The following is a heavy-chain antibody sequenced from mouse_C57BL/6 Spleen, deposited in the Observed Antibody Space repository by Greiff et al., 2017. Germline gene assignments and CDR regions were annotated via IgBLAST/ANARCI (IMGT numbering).Heavy chain of an antibody. J-gene: IGHJ3*01. V-gene: IGHV1-75*01. CDR1: GYTFTDYY. CDR2: IFPGSGST. D-gene: IGHD2-5*01. CDR3: ASQGTYSNYVAWFAY. Sequence: QVQLQQSGPELVKPGASVKISCKASGYTFTDYYINWVKQRPGQGLEWIGWIFPGSGSTYYNEKFKGKATLTVDKSSSTAYMLLSSLTSEDSAVYFCASQGTYSNYVAWFAYWGQGTLVTVSA.